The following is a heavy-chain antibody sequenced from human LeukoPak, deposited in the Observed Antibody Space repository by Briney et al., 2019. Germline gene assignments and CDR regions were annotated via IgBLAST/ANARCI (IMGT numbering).Heavy chain of an antibody. CDR1: GFTFSSYS. Sequence: GGSLRLSCAASGFTFSSYSMHWVRQAPGKGLEWVSYISSSGSTIYYADSVRGRFTISRDNAKNSLYLQMNRLRAEDTAVYYCAELGITMIGGAWGKGTTVTISS. V-gene: IGHV3-48*04. CDR3: AELGITMIGGA. D-gene: IGHD3-10*02. J-gene: IGHJ6*04. CDR2: ISSSGSTI.